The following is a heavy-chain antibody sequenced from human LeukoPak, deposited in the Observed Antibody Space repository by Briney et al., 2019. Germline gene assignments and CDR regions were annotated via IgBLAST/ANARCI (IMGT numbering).Heavy chain of an antibody. J-gene: IGHJ4*02. CDR2: ISSSGSTI. D-gene: IGHD4/OR15-4a*01. V-gene: IGHV3-48*03. CDR1: GFTFSSHE. Sequence: GGSLRLSCAASGFTFSSHETNWVRQAPGKGLEWVSYISSSGSTIYYADSVKGRFTISRDNAKNSLYLQMNSLRAEDTAVYYCAGDRRNTANLPNYGGQGPLVTVPS. CDR3: AGDRRNTANLPNY.